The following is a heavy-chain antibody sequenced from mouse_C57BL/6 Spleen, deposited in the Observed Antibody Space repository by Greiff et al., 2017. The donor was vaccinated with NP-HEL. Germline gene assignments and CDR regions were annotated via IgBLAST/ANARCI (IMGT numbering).Heavy chain of an antibody. Sequence: VQLQQPGAELVKPGASVKLSCKASGYTFTSYWMHWVKQRPGQGLEWIGMIHPNSGSTNYNEKFKSKATLTVDKSSSTAYMQLSSLTSEGSAVYYCARPGSSRAWFAYWGQGTLVTVSA. CDR2: IHPNSGST. V-gene: IGHV1-64*01. D-gene: IGHD1-1*01. CDR3: ARPGSSRAWFAY. CDR1: GYTFTSYW. J-gene: IGHJ3*01.